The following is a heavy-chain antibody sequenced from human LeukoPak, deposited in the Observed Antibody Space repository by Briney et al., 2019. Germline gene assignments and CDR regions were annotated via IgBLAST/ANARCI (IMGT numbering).Heavy chain of an antibody. J-gene: IGHJ4*02. CDR2: ISYDGSNK. CDR3: AKAYYFDY. V-gene: IGHV3-30*18. Sequence: PGRSLRPSCAASGFTFSSYGMHWVSQAPDKGLEWGAVISYDGSNKYYADSVKGRFTISRDNTNNTLYLQMNSLIAVDTAVYYWAKAYYFDYWGQGSLVTASS. CDR1: GFTFSSYG.